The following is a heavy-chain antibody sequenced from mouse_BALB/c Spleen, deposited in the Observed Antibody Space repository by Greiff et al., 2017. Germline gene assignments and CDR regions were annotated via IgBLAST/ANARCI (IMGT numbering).Heavy chain of an antibody. CDR2: ISYSGST. D-gene: IGHD2-10*01. Sequence: EVQLVESGPSLVKPSQTLSLTCSVTGDSITSGYWNWIRKFPGNKLEYMGYISYSGSTYYNPSLKSRISITRDTSKNQYYLQLNSVTTEDTATYYCARKPYYGNYEYFDVWGAGTTVTVSA. CDR1: GDSITSGY. V-gene: IGHV3-8*02. CDR3: ARKPYYGNYEYFDV. J-gene: IGHJ1*01.